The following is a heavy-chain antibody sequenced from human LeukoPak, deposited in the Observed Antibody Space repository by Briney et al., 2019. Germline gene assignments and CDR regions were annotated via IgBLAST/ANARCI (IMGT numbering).Heavy chain of an antibody. CDR1: GGTFSSYA. J-gene: IGHJ3*02. CDR3: ARPSVIAAAGDFDAFDT. D-gene: IGHD6-13*01. V-gene: IGHV1-69*13. CDR2: IIPIFGTA. Sequence: ASVKVSCKASGGTFSSYAISWVRQAPGQGLEWMGGIIPIFGTANYAQKFQGRVTITADESTSTAYMELSSLRSEDTAVYYCARPSVIAAAGDFDAFDTWGQGTMVTVSS.